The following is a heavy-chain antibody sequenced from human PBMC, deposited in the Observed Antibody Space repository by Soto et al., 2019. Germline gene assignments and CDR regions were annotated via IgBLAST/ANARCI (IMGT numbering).Heavy chain of an antibody. CDR1: GYSFKTYS. D-gene: IGHD3-10*01. J-gene: IGHJ5*02. CDR2: INAGSGDT. Sequence: QVQLVQSGAEVKKPGASVKVSCEASGYSFKTYSIHWVRQAPGQRLEWMGSINAGSGDTKHSPQFQGRVTITRDTTATTAYMELRSLRYEDSGVYSCARHRLLWYEDFDPSGQGTLVPVSS. CDR3: ARHRLLWYEDFDP. V-gene: IGHV1-3*01.